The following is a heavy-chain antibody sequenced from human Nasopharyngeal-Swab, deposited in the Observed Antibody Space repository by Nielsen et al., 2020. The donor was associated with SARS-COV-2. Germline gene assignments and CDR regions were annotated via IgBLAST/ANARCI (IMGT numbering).Heavy chain of an antibody. D-gene: IGHD3-10*01. CDR3: ARDEGAKVVRGSRVGGMDV. J-gene: IGHJ6*02. V-gene: IGHV4-31*03. CDR2: IYYSGST. Sequence: SETLSPTGTVPGGSISSGGYYWSWIRQHPGKGLEWIGYIYYSGSTYYNPSLKSRVTTSVDTSKNQFSLKLSSVTAADTAVYYCARDEGAKVVRGSRVGGMDVWGQGTTVTVSS. CDR1: GGSISSGGYY.